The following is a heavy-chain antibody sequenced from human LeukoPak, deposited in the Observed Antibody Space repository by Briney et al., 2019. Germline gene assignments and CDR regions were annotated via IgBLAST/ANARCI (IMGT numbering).Heavy chain of an antibody. D-gene: IGHD2-15*01. V-gene: IGHV3-30*18. Sequence: GGSLRLSCAASGFTFSSYGMHWVRQAPGKGLEWVAVISYDGSNKYYADSVKGRFTISRDNSKNTLYLQMNSLRAEDTAVYYCAKGLREVAAARGAFDIWGQGTMVTVSS. CDR2: ISYDGSNK. CDR3: AKGLREVAAARGAFDI. CDR1: GFTFSSYG. J-gene: IGHJ3*02.